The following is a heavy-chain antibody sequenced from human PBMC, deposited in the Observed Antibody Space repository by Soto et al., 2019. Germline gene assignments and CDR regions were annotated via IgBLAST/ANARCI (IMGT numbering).Heavy chain of an antibody. CDR2: IFHSGAT. CDR1: GDSISSSHW. V-gene: IGHV4-4*02. D-gene: IGHD1-1*01. CDR3: ARQLERGDLPEGFEY. Sequence: QVQLQESGPGLVEPSGTLSLTCAVSGDSISSSHWWSWVRQSPGKGLEWIGEIFHSGATKYNPSLGSRVTMSVDKSNNQLYLKLRSVTAADTAVYYCARQLERGDLPEGFEYWGQGTLATVSS. J-gene: IGHJ4*02.